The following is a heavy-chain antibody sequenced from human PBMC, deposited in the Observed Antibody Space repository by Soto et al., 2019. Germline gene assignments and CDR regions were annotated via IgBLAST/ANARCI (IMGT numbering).Heavy chain of an antibody. D-gene: IGHD4-17*01. V-gene: IGHV1-69*13. CDR3: ARDFTTVTTHSSNWFDP. CDR1: GGTFSSYA. J-gene: IGHJ5*02. CDR2: IIPIFGTA. Sequence: GASVKVSCKASGGTFSSYAISWVRQAPGQGLEWMGGIIPIFGTANYAQKFQGRVTITADESTSTAYMELSSLRSEDTAVYYCARDFTTVTTHSSNWFDPWGQGTLVTVSS.